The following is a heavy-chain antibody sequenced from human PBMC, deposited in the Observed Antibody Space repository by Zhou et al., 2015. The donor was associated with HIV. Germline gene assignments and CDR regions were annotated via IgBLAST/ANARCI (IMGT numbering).Heavy chain of an antibody. V-gene: IGHV1-18*01. CDR2: ISGYNGHS. J-gene: IGHJ5*02. CDR1: GYIFTDHG. Sequence: QVQLVQSAAEVKKPGASVKVSCKVSGYIFTDHGITWVRQAPGQGLEWMGWISGYNGHSNSAQKVQDRVTMTTDASTNTAYMELRSLRSDDTAVYYCARTIVVVPAGMDGWFDPWGQGTLVTVSS. CDR3: ARTIVVVPAGMDGWFDP. D-gene: IGHD2-2*01.